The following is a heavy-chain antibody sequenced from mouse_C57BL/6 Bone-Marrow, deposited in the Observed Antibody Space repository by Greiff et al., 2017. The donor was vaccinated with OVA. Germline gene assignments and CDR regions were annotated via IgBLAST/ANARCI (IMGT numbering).Heavy chain of an antibody. CDR2: IYWDDDK. Sequence: QVTLKESGPGILQSSQTLSLTCSFSGFSLSTSGMGVSWIRQPSGKGLEWLAHIYWDDDKRDNPSLKSRLTISKDTSRNQVFLKITSLDTADTATCYCARRANWDGDWYFDVWGTGTTVTVSS. V-gene: IGHV8-12*01. CDR3: ARRANWDGDWYFDV. J-gene: IGHJ1*03. D-gene: IGHD4-1*01. CDR1: GFSLSTSGMG.